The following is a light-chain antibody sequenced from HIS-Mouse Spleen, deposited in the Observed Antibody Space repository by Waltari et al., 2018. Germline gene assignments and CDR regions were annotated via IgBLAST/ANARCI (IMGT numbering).Light chain of an antibody. J-gene: IGLJ3*02. Sequence: QSALTQPASVSGSPGQSITTSCTGTSSDVGGHNYVSWYQQHPGKAPKLMIYEVSNRPSGVSNRFSGSKSGNTASLTISGLQAEDEADYYCSSYTSSSTWVFGGGTKLTVL. CDR1: SSDVGGHNY. V-gene: IGLV2-14*01. CDR2: EVS. CDR3: SSYTSSSTWV.